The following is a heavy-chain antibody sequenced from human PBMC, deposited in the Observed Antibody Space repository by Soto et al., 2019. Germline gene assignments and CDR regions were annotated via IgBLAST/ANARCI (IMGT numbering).Heavy chain of an antibody. V-gene: IGHV1-69*13. CDR1: GGTFSNYA. D-gene: IGHD3-10*01. CDR2: FIPIFDAA. Sequence: SVKFSWNASGGTFSNYAINWVRQTPGQGLECMGGFIPIFDAANYAQNFRGRVTITAXXXXSXXXMXLXXLRXEDTAMYYCARKAESYGFDIWGQGTLETVSS. J-gene: IGHJ3*02. CDR3: ARKAESYGFDI.